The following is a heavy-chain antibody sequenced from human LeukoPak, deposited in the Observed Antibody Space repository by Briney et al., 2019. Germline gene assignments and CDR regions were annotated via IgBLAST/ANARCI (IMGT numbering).Heavy chain of an antibody. CDR1: GFTFSRTW. V-gene: IGHV3-74*01. D-gene: IGHD1-14*01. Sequence: GGSLRLSCGASGFTFSRTWMHWVRQAPGKGLVCVSRINSDGTSTVYADSVKGRFTISRDNAKNTVYLQMSGLGVDDTAVYYCARDNHYSIDYWGQGTLVTVSS. J-gene: IGHJ4*02. CDR2: INSDGTST. CDR3: ARDNHYSIDY.